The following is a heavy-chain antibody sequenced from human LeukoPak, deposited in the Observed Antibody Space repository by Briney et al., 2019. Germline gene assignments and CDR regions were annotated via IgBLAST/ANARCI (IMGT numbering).Heavy chain of an antibody. Sequence: SETLSLTCTVSSGSISSGSYYWSWIRQPAGKGLEWIGRIYTSGSTNYNPSLKSRVTISVDTSKNQFSLKLSSVTAADTAVYYCARSDYDLWKRFDYWGQGTLVTVSS. CDR1: SGSISSGSYY. D-gene: IGHD3-3*01. CDR3: ARSDYDLWKRFDY. V-gene: IGHV4-61*02. J-gene: IGHJ4*02. CDR2: IYTSGST.